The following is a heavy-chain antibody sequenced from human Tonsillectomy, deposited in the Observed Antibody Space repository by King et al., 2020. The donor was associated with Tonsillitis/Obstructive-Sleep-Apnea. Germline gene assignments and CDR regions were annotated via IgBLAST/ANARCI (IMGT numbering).Heavy chain of an antibody. CDR2: ISYDGANK. V-gene: IGHV3-30*04. Sequence: VQLVESGGGVVQPGRSLRLSCVASGFTFSSYAVHWVRQAPGKGLEWLAVISYDGANKYYADSVKGRFTISRDNSKNTLYLQMNSLRAEDTAVYYCARNSGRCSYCYGMDVWGQGTTVTVSS. D-gene: IGHD1-26*01. CDR1: GFTFSSYA. J-gene: IGHJ6*02. CDR3: ARNSGRCSYCYGMDV.